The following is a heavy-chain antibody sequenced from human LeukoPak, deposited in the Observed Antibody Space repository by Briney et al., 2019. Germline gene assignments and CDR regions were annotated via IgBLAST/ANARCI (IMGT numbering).Heavy chain of an antibody. D-gene: IGHD3-16*02. CDR1: GGSISSSSYY. J-gene: IGHJ6*03. V-gene: IGHV4-39*01. CDR3: ARQYDYVWGSNRYAYYYYMNV. Sequence: SETLSLTCTDSGGSISSSSYYWGWIRQPPGKGLEWIGSIYYSGSTYYNPSLKSRVTISVDTSKNQFSLKLSSVSAADTDVYYCARQYDYVWGSNRYAYYYYMNVWGKGTTVTVSS. CDR2: IYYSGST.